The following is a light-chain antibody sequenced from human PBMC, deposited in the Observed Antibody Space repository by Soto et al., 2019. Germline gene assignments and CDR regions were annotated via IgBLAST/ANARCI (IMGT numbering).Light chain of an antibody. CDR2: GAS. J-gene: IGKJ2*01. V-gene: IGKV3-15*01. CDR3: QQYDDWPPPYT. CDR1: QSVSTN. Sequence: EIVMTQSPATLSVSPGERASLSCRASQSVSTNLAWYQQKPAQAPRLLIYGASTRATGIPARFSGGGSGTEFTLTISSLQSADFAVYYCQQYDDWPPPYTFGQGTKLEI.